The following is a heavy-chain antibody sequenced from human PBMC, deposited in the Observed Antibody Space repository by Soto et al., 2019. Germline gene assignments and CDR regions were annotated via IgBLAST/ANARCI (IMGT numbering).Heavy chain of an antibody. Sequence: EVQLVESGGGLIQPGGSLRLSCTASGFTFSSYWMHWVRQAPGKGLVWVSRINSDGSSTSYADSVKGRFTISRDHAKNTWYLQMNSLGAEDTAVYYCARASRYLSGWKPFDYWGQGTLVTVSS. CDR2: INSDGSST. D-gene: IGHD6-19*01. CDR1: GFTFSSYW. J-gene: IGHJ4*02. V-gene: IGHV3-74*01. CDR3: ARASRYLSGWKPFDY.